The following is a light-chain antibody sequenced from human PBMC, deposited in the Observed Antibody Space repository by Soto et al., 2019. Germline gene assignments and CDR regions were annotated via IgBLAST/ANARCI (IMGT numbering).Light chain of an antibody. CDR1: QSVTTTS. Sequence: EIVLTQSPGTLSLSPGERATLPCRASQSVTTTSFAWYQQKPGQAPRLLIYGASNRATGIPDRFSGSGSGTDFILTISRLEPEDFAVYYCQQYGTSPPITFGQGTRLEIK. V-gene: IGKV3-20*01. J-gene: IGKJ5*01. CDR3: QQYGTSPPIT. CDR2: GAS.